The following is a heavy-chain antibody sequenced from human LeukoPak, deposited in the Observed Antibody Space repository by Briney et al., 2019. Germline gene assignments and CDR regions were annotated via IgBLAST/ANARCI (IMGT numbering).Heavy chain of an antibody. D-gene: IGHD3-16*01. V-gene: IGHV1-8*01. Sequence: ASVKVSCKTSGYPFPSYGISWVRQAPGQGLEWMGWINPNSGGTNYAQKFQGRVTITRNTSISTAYMELSSLRSEDTAVYYCARGSADTFPDYWGQGTLVTVSS. CDR3: ARGSADTFPDY. J-gene: IGHJ4*02. CDR2: INPNSGGT. CDR1: GYPFPSYG.